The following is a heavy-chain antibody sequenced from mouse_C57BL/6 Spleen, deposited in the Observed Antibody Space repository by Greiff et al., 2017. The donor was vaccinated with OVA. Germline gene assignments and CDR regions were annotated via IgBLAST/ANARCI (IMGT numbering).Heavy chain of an antibody. D-gene: IGHD1-1*01. CDR1: GFTFSDYG. CDR3: AGTVYFDY. Sequence: DVMLVESGGGLVKPGGSLKLSCAASGFTFSDYGMHWVRQAPEKGLEWVAYISSGSSTIYYADTVKGRFTISRDNAKNTLFLQMTSLRSEDTAMYYCAGTVYFDYWGQGTTLTVSS. V-gene: IGHV5-17*01. J-gene: IGHJ2*01. CDR2: ISSGSSTI.